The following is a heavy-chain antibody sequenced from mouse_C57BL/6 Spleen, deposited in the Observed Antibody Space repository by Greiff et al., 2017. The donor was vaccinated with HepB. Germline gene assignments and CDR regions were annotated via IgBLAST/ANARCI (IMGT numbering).Heavy chain of an antibody. V-gene: IGHV1-52*01. Sequence: QVQLQQPGAALVRPGSSVKLSCKASVYTFTCYWMHWVKQRPIQGLEWIGNIDPSDSETHYNQKFKDKATLTVDKSSSTAYMQLSSLTSEDSAVYYCASSYGNYWYFDVWGTGTTVTVSS. CDR1: VYTFTCYW. D-gene: IGHD2-1*01. J-gene: IGHJ1*03. CDR2: IDPSDSET. CDR3: ASSYGNYWYFDV.